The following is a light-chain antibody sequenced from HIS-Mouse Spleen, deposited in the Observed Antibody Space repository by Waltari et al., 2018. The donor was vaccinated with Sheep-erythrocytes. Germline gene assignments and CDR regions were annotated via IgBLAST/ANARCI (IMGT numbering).Light chain of an antibody. Sequence: QSVLTQPPSVSGAPGQRVTISCTGSSSNIGAGYDVHWYQQLPGTAPKLLTYVNGNRTAGVPDRFSGSKSGTSASRAITGLQAEDEADYYCQSYDSSLSGYVVFGGGTKLTVL. CDR3: QSYDSSLSGYVV. V-gene: IGLV1-40*01. CDR2: VNG. CDR1: SSNIGAGYD. J-gene: IGLJ2*01.